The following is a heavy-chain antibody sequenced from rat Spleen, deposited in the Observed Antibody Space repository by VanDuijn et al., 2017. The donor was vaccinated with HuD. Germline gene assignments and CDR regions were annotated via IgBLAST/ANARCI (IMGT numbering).Heavy chain of an antibody. CDR2: ISNDGSST. Sequence: EVQLVESGGGLVQPGRSLKLSCAASGITFSNYAMAWVRQAPTKGLEWVATISNDGSSTYYRDSVKGRFTISRDNAESTVYLQMNSRRSEDTATYYCGKDMNYYSTYPFYVMGDWGQGASVTVSS. D-gene: IGHD1-2*01. J-gene: IGHJ4*01. CDR3: GKDMNYYSTYPFYVMGD. V-gene: IGHV5-29*01. CDR1: GITFSNYA.